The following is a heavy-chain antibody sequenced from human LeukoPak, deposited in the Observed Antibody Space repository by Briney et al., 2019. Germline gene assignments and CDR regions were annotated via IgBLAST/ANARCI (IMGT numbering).Heavy chain of an antibody. V-gene: IGHV3-21*01. CDR3: ARGLYRGYSGYDHFDF. J-gene: IGHJ4*02. Sequence: GGSLRLSCAASGFTFSNYNMNWVRQAPGKGLEWVSFISSSSYTYYAEAVKGRFTISRDNAKNSLYLQMSSLRAEDTAVYYCARGLYRGYSGYDHFDFWGQGTLVTVSS. D-gene: IGHD5-12*01. CDR2: ISSSSYT. CDR1: GFTFSNYN.